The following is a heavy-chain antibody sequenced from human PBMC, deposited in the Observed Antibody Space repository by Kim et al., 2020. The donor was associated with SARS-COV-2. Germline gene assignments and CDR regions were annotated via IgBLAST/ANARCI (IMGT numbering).Heavy chain of an antibody. CDR1: GGSISSSSYY. CDR2: IYYSGST. D-gene: IGHD6-13*01. Sequence: SETLSLTCTVSGGSISSSSYYWGWIRQPPGKGLEWIGSIYYSGSTYYNPSLKSRVTISVDTSKNQFSLKLSSVTAADTAVYYCALKAAAGRAYNWYFDLWGRGTLVTVSS. J-gene: IGHJ2*01. V-gene: IGHV4-39*01. CDR3: ALKAAAGRAYNWYFDL.